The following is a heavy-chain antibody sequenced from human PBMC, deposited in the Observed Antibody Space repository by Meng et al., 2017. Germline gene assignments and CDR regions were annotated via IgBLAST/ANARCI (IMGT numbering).Heavy chain of an antibody. CDR3: AKALWFGELSLDY. V-gene: IGHV3-23*01. D-gene: IGHD3-10*01. CDR2: ISGSGGST. Sequence: GESLKISCAASGFTLSSYAMSWVRQAPGKGLEWVSAISGSGGSTYYADSVKGRFTISRDNSKNTLYLQMNSLRAEDTAVYYCAKALWFGELSLDYWGQGTLVTVSS. CDR1: GFTLSSYA. J-gene: IGHJ4*02.